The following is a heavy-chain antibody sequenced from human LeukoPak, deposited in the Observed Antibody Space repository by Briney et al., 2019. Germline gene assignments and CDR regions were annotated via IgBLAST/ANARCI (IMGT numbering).Heavy chain of an antibody. V-gene: IGHV4-39*01. CDR1: GGSISSSSYY. CDR2: IYYSGST. CDR3: ARHEIIAVAGPVEADAFDI. D-gene: IGHD6-19*01. Sequence: PSETLSLTCTVSGGSISSSSYYWGWIRQPPGKGLEWIGSIYYSGSTYYNPSLKSRVTISVDTSKNQFPLKLSSVTAADTAVYYCARHEIIAVAGPVEADAFDIWGQGTMVTVSS. J-gene: IGHJ3*02.